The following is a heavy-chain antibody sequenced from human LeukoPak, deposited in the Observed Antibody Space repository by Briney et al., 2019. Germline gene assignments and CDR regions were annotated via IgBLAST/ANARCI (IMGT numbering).Heavy chain of an antibody. CDR2: ISSSSSYI. Sequence: GGSLRLSCAASGFTFSDYSMNWVRQAPGKGLEWVSSISSSSSYIYYADSVKGRFIISRDNAKNSLYLQMNSLRAEDTAVYYCAREVEYGDFLWEYYFDYWGQGTLVTVSS. CDR3: AREVEYGDFLWEYYFDY. D-gene: IGHD4-17*01. V-gene: IGHV3-21*01. CDR1: GFTFSDYS. J-gene: IGHJ4*02.